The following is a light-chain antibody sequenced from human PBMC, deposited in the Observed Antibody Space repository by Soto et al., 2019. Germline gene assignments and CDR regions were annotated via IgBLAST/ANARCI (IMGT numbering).Light chain of an antibody. J-gene: IGLJ1*01. V-gene: IGLV3-21*04. CDR1: NIGSKS. CDR3: QVWDSSSDHYV. CDR2: YDT. Sequence: SYELTQPPSVSVAPGNTASITCGGNNIGSKSVHWYQQKPGQAPVLVISYDTDRPSGIPERFSGSNSGNTATLTISRVAAGDEDDYYCQVWDSSSDHYVFGTGTKVTVL.